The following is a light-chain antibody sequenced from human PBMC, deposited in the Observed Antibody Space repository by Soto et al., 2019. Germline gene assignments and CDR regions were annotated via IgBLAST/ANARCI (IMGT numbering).Light chain of an antibody. Sequence: QTVVTQEPSFSVSPGGTVTLTCGLSSGSVSTSYFPSWYQQTPGQPPRTLIYSTNTRSSGVPDRFSGSVLGNKAALTISGAQADDESIYYCVLYMGSGIWVFGGGTKLTVL. CDR1: SGSVSTSYF. V-gene: IGLV8-61*01. CDR2: STN. CDR3: VLYMGSGIWV. J-gene: IGLJ3*02.